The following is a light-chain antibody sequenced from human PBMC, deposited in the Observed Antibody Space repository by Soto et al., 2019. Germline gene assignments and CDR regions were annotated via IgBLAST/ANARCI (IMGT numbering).Light chain of an antibody. CDR2: GAS. CDR3: QQYDYWPPWT. J-gene: IGKJ1*01. CDR1: QTINSNN. V-gene: IGKV3-15*01. Sequence: EIVMTQSPATLSVSPGERATLSCRASQTINSNNLAWYQQKPGQAPRLLINGASTRATGVPGRFSGSGSGTEFTLTISSLLSEDFAVYYCQQYDYWPPWTFGQGTKVEL.